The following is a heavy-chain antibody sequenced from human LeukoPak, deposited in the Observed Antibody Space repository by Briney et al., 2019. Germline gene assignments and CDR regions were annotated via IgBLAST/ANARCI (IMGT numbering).Heavy chain of an antibody. D-gene: IGHD6-13*01. CDR3: ARGSVFVGYSSSWYGPFDY. J-gene: IGHJ4*02. Sequence: GGSLRLSCAASGFTFSSYSMNWVRQAPGKGLEWVSSISSSSSYIYYADSVKGRFTISRDNAKNSLYLQMNSLRAEDTAVYYCARGSVFVGYSSSWYGPFDYWGQGTLVTVSS. CDR2: ISSSSSYI. V-gene: IGHV3-21*01. CDR1: GFTFSSYS.